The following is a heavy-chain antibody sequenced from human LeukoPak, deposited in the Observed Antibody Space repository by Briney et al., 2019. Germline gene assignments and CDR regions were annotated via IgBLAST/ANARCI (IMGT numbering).Heavy chain of an antibody. CDR3: ARVPWELQAFDI. D-gene: IGHD1-26*01. V-gene: IGHV4-34*01. Sequence: PSETLSLTCALYGGSFSGHYWSWIRQPPGKGLEWIGEINHSGSTNYNPSLESRVAISIDTSKNQFSLKLSSVTAADTAVYYCARVPWELQAFDIWGQGTMVTVSS. CDR2: INHSGST. J-gene: IGHJ3*02. CDR1: GGSFSGHY.